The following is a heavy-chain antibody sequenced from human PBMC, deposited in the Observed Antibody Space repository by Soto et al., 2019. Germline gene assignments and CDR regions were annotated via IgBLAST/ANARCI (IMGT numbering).Heavy chain of an antibody. CDR3: ASSSNGYDAFDI. V-gene: IGHV4-4*02. J-gene: IGHJ3*02. D-gene: IGHD6-19*01. CDR1: GGSISSSNW. Sequence: SETLSLTCAVSGGSISSSNWWSWVRQPPGKGLEWIGYMYNTGSTIYNPSLKSRVTISVDTSKNQFSLKLNSVTAADTAVYYCASSSNGYDAFDIWGQGTMVTVSS. CDR2: MYNTGST.